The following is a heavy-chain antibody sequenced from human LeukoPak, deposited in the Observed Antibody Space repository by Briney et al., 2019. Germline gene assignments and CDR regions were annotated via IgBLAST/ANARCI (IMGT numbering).Heavy chain of an antibody. D-gene: IGHD3-10*01. Sequence: PGGSLRLSCAASGFTFSNYAMSWVRQAPGKGLEWVSAISGSASSTYHADSVKGRFTISRDNSKNTLYLQMNSLRAEDTAVYYCAKNSLWFGELYPSFDYWGQGTLVTVSS. J-gene: IGHJ4*02. CDR1: GFTFSNYA. CDR2: ISGSASST. V-gene: IGHV3-23*01. CDR3: AKNSLWFGELYPSFDY.